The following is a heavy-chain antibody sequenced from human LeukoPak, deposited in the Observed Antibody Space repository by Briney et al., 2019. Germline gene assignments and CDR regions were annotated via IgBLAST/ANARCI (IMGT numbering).Heavy chain of an antibody. Sequence: GGSLRLSCAASGFTFSSYAMHWVRQAPGKGLEWVAVISYDGSNYYADSVKGRFTISRDNAKNSLYLQMNSLRAEDTAVYYCARGAPSVDYWGQGTLVTVSS. CDR3: ARGAPSVDY. V-gene: IGHV3-30-3*01. CDR1: GFTFSSYA. CDR2: ISYDGSN. J-gene: IGHJ4*02.